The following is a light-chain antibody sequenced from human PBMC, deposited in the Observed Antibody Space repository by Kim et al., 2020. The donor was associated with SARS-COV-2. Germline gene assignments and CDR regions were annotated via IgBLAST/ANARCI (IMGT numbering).Light chain of an antibody. J-gene: IGKJ2*01. CDR1: QTTSSW. Sequence: DIQMTQSPSSLSASAGDRVTITCRASQTTSSWLAWYQQKPGKAPKLLIYKASALGSGVPSRFSGSGSGTEFTLTISSLQPDDFATYYCQQYNSYPVTIGQGTKLEI. CDR3: QQYNSYPVT. V-gene: IGKV1-5*03. CDR2: KAS.